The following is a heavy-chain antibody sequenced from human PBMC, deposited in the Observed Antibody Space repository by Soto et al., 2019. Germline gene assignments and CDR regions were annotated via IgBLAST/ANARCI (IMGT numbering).Heavy chain of an antibody. V-gene: IGHV4-31*02. CDR2: IYYSGST. J-gene: IGHJ4*02. D-gene: IGHD4-17*01. Sequence: WSVAWGYIRDLGCHRSLNHQHPGKGLEWIGYIYYSGSTNYNPSLKSRVTISVDTSKNQFSLKLSSVTAADTAVYYCARDGYYGDLDYWGQGTLVSVSS. CDR3: ARDGYYGDLDY. CDR1: WGYIRDLGCH.